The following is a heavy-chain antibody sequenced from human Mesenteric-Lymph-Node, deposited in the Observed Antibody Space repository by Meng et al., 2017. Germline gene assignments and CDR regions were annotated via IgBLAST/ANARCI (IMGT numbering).Heavy chain of an antibody. D-gene: IGHD2-21*02. CDR2: ITTKGDRT. J-gene: IGHJ4*02. V-gene: IGHV3-53*03. CDR1: GFTVSSNY. Sequence: GESLKISCAASGFTVSSNYMSWVRQAPGKGLEWVSGITTKGDRTFYADSVRGRFTISRDNSKNTGYLDMDSLRVEDTATYYCVRGCYGSDCSTILDFWGQGTLVTVSS. CDR3: VRGCYGSDCSTILDF.